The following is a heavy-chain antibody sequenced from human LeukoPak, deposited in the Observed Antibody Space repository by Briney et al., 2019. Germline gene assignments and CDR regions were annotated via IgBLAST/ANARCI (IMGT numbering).Heavy chain of an antibody. CDR3: ARGGSYYDILTGYYPLDAFDI. D-gene: IGHD3-9*01. CDR1: GYTFTDYY. J-gene: IGHJ3*02. V-gene: IGHV1-69-2*01. CDR2: VDPEDGET. Sequence: ASVKVSCKVSGYTFTDYYMHWVQQAPGKGLEWMGLVDPEDGETIYAEKFQGRVTITADTSTDTAYMELSSLRSEDTAVYYCARGGSYYDILTGYYPLDAFDIWGQGTMVTVSS.